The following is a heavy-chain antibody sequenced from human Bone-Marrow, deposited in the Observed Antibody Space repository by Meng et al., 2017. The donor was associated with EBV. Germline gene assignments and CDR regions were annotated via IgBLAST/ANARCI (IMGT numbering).Heavy chain of an antibody. CDR2: INHSGST. V-gene: IGHV4-34*01. Sequence: QGQPRLSAAGLSEPLGTLSLTVAVYGGFFSGYYWSWIRQPPGKGLEWIGEINHSGSTNYNPSLKSRVTISVDTSKNQFSPKLSSVTAADTAVYYCARGSGSGKSKDYWGQGTLVTVSS. J-gene: IGHJ4*02. CDR1: GGFFSGYY. D-gene: IGHD3-10*01. CDR3: ARGSGSGKSKDY.